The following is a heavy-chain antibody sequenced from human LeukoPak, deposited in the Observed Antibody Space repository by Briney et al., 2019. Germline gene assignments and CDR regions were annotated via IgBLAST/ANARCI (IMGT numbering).Heavy chain of an antibody. J-gene: IGHJ5*02. V-gene: IGHV4-34*01. Sequence: SETLSLTCAVYGGSFSGYYWSWIRQPPGKGLEWIGEINHSGSTNYNPSLKSRVTISVDTSKNQFSLKLSSVAAADTAVYYCARGRGRFDPWGQGTLVTVSS. CDR2: INHSGST. CDR3: ARGRGRFDP. CDR1: GGSFSGYY.